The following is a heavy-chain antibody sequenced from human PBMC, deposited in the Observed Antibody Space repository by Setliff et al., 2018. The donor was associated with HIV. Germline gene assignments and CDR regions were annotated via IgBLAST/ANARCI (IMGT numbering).Heavy chain of an antibody. CDR1: GFTFSSVD. D-gene: IGHD5-18*01. CDR2: IRYDGSNK. CDR3: AKGRVDTTMVPPPY. V-gene: IGHV3-30*02. J-gene: IGHJ4*02. Sequence: GGSLRLSCKGSGFTFSSVDMHWVRQAPGKGLEWVAFIRYDGSNKYYADSVKGRFTISRDNSKNTLYLQMNSLRAEDTAVYYCAKGRVDTTMVPPPYWGQGTLVTVSS.